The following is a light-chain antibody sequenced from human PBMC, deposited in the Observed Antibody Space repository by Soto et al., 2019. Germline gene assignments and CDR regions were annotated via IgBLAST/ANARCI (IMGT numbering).Light chain of an antibody. CDR1: QNIRNS. Sequence: AIQMTQSPSSLSASVGGRVTISCRASQNIRNSLAWYQQKPGEAPKLLIYTASTLQSGVPSRFSGSGSVTDFTLAITSLQPEDFATYYCQHYYSYSGTFGQGTKVDIK. CDR3: QHYYSYSGT. J-gene: IGKJ1*01. CDR2: TAS. V-gene: IGKV1-6*01.